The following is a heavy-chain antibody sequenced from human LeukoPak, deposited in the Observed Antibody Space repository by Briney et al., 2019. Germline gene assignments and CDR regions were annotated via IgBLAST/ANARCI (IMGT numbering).Heavy chain of an antibody. CDR1: GFPFPTYA. CDR2: VRVSDGAR. V-gene: IGHV3-23*01. D-gene: IGHD6-13*01. J-gene: IGHJ4*02. Sequence: QTGGSLRLSCVASGFPFPTYAMMWVRQAPGKGLEWVSSVRVSDGARFYADSVKGRFTTSRDNAKNTLSLQMNSLRAEDTAVYYCASLSSWALDYWGQGTLVTVSS. CDR3: ASLSSWALDY.